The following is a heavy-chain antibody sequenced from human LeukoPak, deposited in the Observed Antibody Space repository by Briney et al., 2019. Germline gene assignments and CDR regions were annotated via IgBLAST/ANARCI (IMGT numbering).Heavy chain of an antibody. Sequence: GGSLRLSCAASGFTFSSYAMSRVRQAPGKGLEWVSVISDSGGSTLYADSVKGRFTISRDNSKNTLYLQMNSLRAEDTAVYYCAKGHIVVVPSTRYFDYWGQGTLVTVSS. CDR3: AKGHIVVVPSTRYFDY. CDR2: ISDSGGST. D-gene: IGHD2-2*01. CDR1: GFTFSSYA. V-gene: IGHV3-23*01. J-gene: IGHJ4*02.